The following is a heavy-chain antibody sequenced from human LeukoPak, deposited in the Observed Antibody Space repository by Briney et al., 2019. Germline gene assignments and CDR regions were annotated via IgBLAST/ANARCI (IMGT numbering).Heavy chain of an antibody. D-gene: IGHD2-15*01. CDR2: IKQDGSEE. V-gene: IGHV3-7*01. J-gene: IGHJ3*02. Sequence: GGSLRLSCAASGFTFSSYSMNWVCQAPGKGLEWVANIKQDGSEEYYVDSVKGRFTISRDNAKNSLYLQMNSLRVEDTAVYYCARGGGIWGQGTMVTVSS. CDR1: GFTFSSYS. CDR3: ARGGGI.